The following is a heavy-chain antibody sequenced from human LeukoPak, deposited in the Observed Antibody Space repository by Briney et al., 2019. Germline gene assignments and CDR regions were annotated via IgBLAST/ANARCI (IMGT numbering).Heavy chain of an antibody. V-gene: IGHV4-39*01. CDR2: IYYSGST. CDR3: ARREKTYYYDSSGYYYFDY. D-gene: IGHD3-22*01. Sequence: SETLSLTCTVSGGSISSSSYYWGWIRQPPGKGLEWIGGIYYSGSTYYNPSRKSRVTISVATSKNQFSLKLSSVTAADTAVYYCARREKTYYYDSSGYYYFDYWGQGTLVTVSS. J-gene: IGHJ4*02. CDR1: GGSISSSSYY.